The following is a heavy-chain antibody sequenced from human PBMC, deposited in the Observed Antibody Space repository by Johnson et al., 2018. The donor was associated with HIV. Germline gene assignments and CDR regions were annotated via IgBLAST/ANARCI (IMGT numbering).Heavy chain of an antibody. Sequence: QVQLVESVGGLVQPGGSLRLSCAASGFTFSDYYMSWIRQAPGKGLEWVSYISSSGSTIYYADSVKGRFTISRDNSKNTLYLQMNSLRVEDTAVYYCAKAVGGYAFDIWGQGTMVTVSS. CDR3: AKAVGGYAFDI. J-gene: IGHJ3*02. CDR2: ISSSGSTI. CDR1: GFTFSDYY. D-gene: IGHD1-26*01. V-gene: IGHV3-11*04.